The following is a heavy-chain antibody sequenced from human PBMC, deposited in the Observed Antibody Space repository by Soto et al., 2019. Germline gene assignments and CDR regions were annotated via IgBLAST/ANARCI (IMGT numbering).Heavy chain of an antibody. CDR2: ISGSGTST. CDR1: GFTFSSYA. J-gene: IGHJ4*02. V-gene: IGHV3-23*01. Sequence: PVGSLRLSCAASGFTFSSYAMSWVRQAPGKGLKWTSSISGSGTSTYYADSVKGRFTISRDNSKNTMYLQMNSLRAEDTALYFCAKENTPDYGDYVDYWGQGTLVTVSS. CDR3: AKENTPDYGDYVDY. D-gene: IGHD4-17*01.